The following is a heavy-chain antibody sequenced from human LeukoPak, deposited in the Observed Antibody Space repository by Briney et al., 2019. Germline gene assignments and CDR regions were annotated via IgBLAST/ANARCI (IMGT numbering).Heavy chain of an antibody. Sequence: SETLSLTCGVSGGSFSTSSYHWVWIRQPPGKGLEWIGSISASGNTYHNPSLKSRVTISVDTSKNQFSLRLTSVTAADTAVYYCARNYYDGSGYFFWGQGTLVTVSS. CDR1: GGSFSTSSYH. V-gene: IGHV4-39*01. D-gene: IGHD3-22*01. CDR2: ISASGNT. J-gene: IGHJ4*02. CDR3: ARNYYDGSGYFF.